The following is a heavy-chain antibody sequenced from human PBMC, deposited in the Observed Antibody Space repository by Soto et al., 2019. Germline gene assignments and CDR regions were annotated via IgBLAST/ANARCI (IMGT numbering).Heavy chain of an antibody. V-gene: IGHV1-3*01. J-gene: IGHJ5*02. CDR3: ARDRWAAGAGTSVWFAP. Sequence: ASVKVTCKASGYTFTSNARQWVRQAPGQRLEWMGWINAGNGNTKYSQKFQGRVTITRDTSASTAYMELSSLRSEDTAVYYCARDRWAAGAGTSVWFAPWGQGTLVTVSS. D-gene: IGHD6-19*01. CDR2: INAGNGNT. CDR1: GYTFTSNA.